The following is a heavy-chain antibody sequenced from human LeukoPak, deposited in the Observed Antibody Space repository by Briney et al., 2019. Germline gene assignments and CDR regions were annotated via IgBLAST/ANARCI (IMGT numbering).Heavy chain of an antibody. CDR2: LSHSGST. D-gene: IGHD1-1*01. CDR3: ASTGTRRVGGVDY. CDR1: AYSITSGYY. Sequence: SETLSLTCTVSAYSITSGYYWGWIRQPPGKGLEWIGSLSHSGSTFYNPSLKSRVTIFVDTSKNQFSLKLSSVTAADTAVYYCASTGTRRVGGVDYWGQGTLVTVSS. V-gene: IGHV4-38-2*02. J-gene: IGHJ4*02.